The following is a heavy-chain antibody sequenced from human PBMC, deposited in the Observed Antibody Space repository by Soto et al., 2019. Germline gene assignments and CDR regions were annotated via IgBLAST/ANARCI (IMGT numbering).Heavy chain of an antibody. D-gene: IGHD6-19*01. J-gene: IGHJ4*02. V-gene: IGHV4-59*01. CDR3: ARVRVYRGIAVAGPYYFDY. Sequence: SETLSLTCTVSGGSISSYYWSWIRQPPGKGLEWIGYIYYSGSTNYNPSLKSRVTISVDTSKNQFSLKLSSVTAADTAVYYCARVRVYRGIAVAGPYYFDYWGKETLVTVP. CDR1: GGSISSYY. CDR2: IYYSGST.